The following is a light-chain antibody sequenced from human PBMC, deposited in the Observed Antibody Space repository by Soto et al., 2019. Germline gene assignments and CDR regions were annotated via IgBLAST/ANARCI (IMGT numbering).Light chain of an antibody. CDR1: QSVNNNY. V-gene: IGKV3-20*01. J-gene: IGKJ1*01. CDR3: HQYGSSPRT. CDR2: GAS. Sequence: EIVLTQSPGTLSLSPGERATLSCRASQSVNNNYLAWYLQKPGQAPRLLIYGASSRATGIPDRFSGSGSGTDFTLTISRLEPEDFAVYYCHQYGSSPRTLGQGTKVEIK.